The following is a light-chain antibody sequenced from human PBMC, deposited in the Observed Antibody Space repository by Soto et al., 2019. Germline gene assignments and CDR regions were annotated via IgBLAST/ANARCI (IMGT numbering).Light chain of an antibody. CDR2: SAS. V-gene: IGKV3-15*01. CDR1: QRVSSS. CDR3: QQYINRYT. J-gene: IGKJ2*01. Sequence: VMTQSPAILSVIPGERFTLSCRASQRVSSSLAWYQQNPGQAHKLLIYSASTRTSGIPARFSCSGSGTEITLTSSILESEDFTVYYCQQYINRYTFGQGTKLEIK.